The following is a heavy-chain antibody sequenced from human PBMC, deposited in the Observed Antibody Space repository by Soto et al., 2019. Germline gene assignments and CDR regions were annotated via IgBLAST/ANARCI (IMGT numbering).Heavy chain of an antibody. Sequence: GXSVEVWCKASGFSFTGYYIHWLRQAPGQGLEWMGWINAHSGGTEYAQKFQGRVTLTRDTSIATAYLTLTSLTSDDTALYYCAKDLTRQLAYWLDPWGQGTQVTVYS. V-gene: IGHV1-2*02. CDR2: INAHSGGT. J-gene: IGHJ5*02. D-gene: IGHD3-16*01. CDR3: AKDLTRQLAYWLDP. CDR1: GFSFTGYY.